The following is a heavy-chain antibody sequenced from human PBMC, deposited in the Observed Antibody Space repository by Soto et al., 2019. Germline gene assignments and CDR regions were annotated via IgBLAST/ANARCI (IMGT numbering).Heavy chain of an antibody. CDR1: GYSFTSYW. CDR2: IYPGDSDT. CDR3: ARTSINDCGDPKRHFDY. Sequence: GESLKISCKGSGYSFTSYWIGWVRQMPGKGLEWMGIIYPGDSDTRYSPSFQGQVTISADKSISTAYLQWSSLKASDTAMYYCARTSINDCGDPKRHFDYWGQGTLVTVSS. D-gene: IGHD4-17*01. V-gene: IGHV5-51*01. J-gene: IGHJ4*02.